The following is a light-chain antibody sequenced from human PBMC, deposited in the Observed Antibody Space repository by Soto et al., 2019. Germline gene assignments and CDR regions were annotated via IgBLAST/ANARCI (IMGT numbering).Light chain of an antibody. CDR2: GAS. J-gene: IGKJ4*01. CDR3: QQYNSWPLT. V-gene: IGKV3-15*01. Sequence: ETVMTQSPATLSVSPGERATLSCRASQSVSRNLAWYEQKPGQAPRLLIYGASTRTTGIPARFSGSGSGTEFTLTISSLQSEDLAVYSCQQYNSWPLTFGGGTKVEIK. CDR1: QSVSRN.